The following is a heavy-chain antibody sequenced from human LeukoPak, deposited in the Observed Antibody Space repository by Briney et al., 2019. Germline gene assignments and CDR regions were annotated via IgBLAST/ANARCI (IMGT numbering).Heavy chain of an antibody. V-gene: IGHV3-66*01. Sequence: GGSLRLSCAASGFTVSSNYMSWVRQAPGKGLEGVSVIYSGGSTYYADSVKGRFTISRDNSKNTLYLQMNSLRAEDTAVYYCARFDDIWAFDIWGQGTMVTVSS. CDR3: ARFDDIWAFDI. J-gene: IGHJ3*02. CDR1: GFTVSSNY. D-gene: IGHD3-22*01. CDR2: IYSGGST.